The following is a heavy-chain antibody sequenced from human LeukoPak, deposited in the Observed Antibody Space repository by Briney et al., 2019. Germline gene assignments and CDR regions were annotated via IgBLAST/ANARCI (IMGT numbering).Heavy chain of an antibody. CDR1: GGSINSYY. Sequence: SETLSLTCTVSGGSINSYYWSWIRQPPGKGLEWIGEINHSGSTNYNPSLKSRVAISVDTSKNQFSLKLSSVTAADTAVYYCARGRGDGYNGDLFDYWGQGTLVTVSS. CDR2: INHSGST. D-gene: IGHD5-24*01. CDR3: ARGRGDGYNGDLFDY. J-gene: IGHJ4*02. V-gene: IGHV4-34*01.